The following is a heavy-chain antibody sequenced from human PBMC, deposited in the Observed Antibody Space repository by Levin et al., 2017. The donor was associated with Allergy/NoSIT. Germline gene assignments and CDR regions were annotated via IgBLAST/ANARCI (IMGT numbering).Heavy chain of an antibody. CDR2: IWYDGSNK. D-gene: IGHD2-15*01. CDR1: GFTFSSYG. V-gene: IGHV3-33*01. Sequence: GESLKISCAASGFTFSSYGMHWVRQAPGKGLEWVAVIWYDGSNKYYADSVKGRFTISRDNSKNTLYLQMNSLRAEDTAVYYCARAKYCSGGSCYGRLDYWGQGTLVTVSS. CDR3: ARAKYCSGGSCYGRLDY. J-gene: IGHJ4*02.